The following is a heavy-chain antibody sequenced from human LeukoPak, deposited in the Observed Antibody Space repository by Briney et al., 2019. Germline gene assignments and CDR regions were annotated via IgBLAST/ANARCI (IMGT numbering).Heavy chain of an antibody. J-gene: IGHJ6*03. CDR1: GRSFSGYY. V-gene: IGHV4-34*01. Sequence: SETLSLTCAVYGRSFSGYYWSWIRQPPGKGLEWIGEINHSGSTNYNPSLKSRVTISVDTSKNQFSLKLSSVTAADTAVYYCARGYSSSPFQRRYYYYYYMDVWGKGTTVTVSS. CDR2: INHSGST. CDR3: ARGYSSSPFQRRYYYYYYMDV. D-gene: IGHD6-13*01.